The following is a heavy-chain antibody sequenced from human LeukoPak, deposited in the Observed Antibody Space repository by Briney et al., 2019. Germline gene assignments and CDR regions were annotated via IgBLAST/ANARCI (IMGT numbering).Heavy chain of an antibody. CDR2: INPNSGGT. CDR1: GYTFTSYA. D-gene: IGHD3-10*01. Sequence: GASVKVSCKSSGYTFTSYAMNWVRQAPGQGLEWMGWINPNSGGTNYAQRFQDRVTMTRDTSISTAYMEVSRLRYDDTAVYYCARPLRVTMIRGAAFRASSDFDPWGQGTLVTVSS. J-gene: IGHJ5*02. CDR3: ARPLRVTMIRGAAFRASSDFDP. V-gene: IGHV1-2*02.